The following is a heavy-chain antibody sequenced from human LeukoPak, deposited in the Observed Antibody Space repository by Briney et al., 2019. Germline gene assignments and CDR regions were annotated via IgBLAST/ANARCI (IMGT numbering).Heavy chain of an antibody. CDR3: ARVGGFGGAADY. J-gene: IGHJ4*02. D-gene: IGHD3-16*01. CDR1: GGSISSGSYY. CDR2: IYTSGST. V-gene: IGHV4-61*02. Sequence: SETLSLTCTVSGGSISSGSYYWSWIRQPAGKGLEWIGRIYTSGSTNYNPSLKSRVTISVDTSKNQFSLKLSSVTAADRAVYYCARVGGFGGAADYWGQGTLVTVSS.